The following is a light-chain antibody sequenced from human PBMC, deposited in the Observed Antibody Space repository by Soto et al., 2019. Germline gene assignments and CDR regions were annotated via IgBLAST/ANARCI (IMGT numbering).Light chain of an antibody. V-gene: IGLV2-14*03. CDR2: EVS. CDR1: SSDVGGYNF. CDR3: SSYTTSSTVV. Sequence: LTQPASVFGSPGQSITISCTGTSSDVGGYNFVSWYQQHPGKAPKLMIYEVSSRPSGVSNRFSGSKSGNTASLTISGLQPEDEADYYCSSYTTSSTVVFGTGTKGTVL. J-gene: IGLJ1*01.